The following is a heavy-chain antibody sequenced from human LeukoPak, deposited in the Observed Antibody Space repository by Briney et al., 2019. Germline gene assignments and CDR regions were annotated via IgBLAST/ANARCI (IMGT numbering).Heavy chain of an antibody. Sequence: GGSLRLSCAASGFTFSSYDMHWVRQVTGKGLEWVSGIGIGGDTYNLGSVKGRFTISRENAKNSLYLQMNSLRAEDTAVYYCARGLSSGYHVFDYWGQGTLVTVSS. J-gene: IGHJ4*02. D-gene: IGHD3-22*01. CDR2: IGIGGDT. CDR3: ARGLSSGYHVFDY. CDR1: GFTFSSYD. V-gene: IGHV3-13*01.